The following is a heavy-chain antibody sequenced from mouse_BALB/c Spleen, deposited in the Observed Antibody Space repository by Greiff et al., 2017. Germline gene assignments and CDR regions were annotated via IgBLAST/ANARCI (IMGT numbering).Heavy chain of an antibody. J-gene: IGHJ1*01. CDR2: INSNGGST. Sequence: EVQLVESGGGLVQPGGSLKLSCAASGFTFSSYGMSWVRQTPDKRLELVATINSNGGSTYYPDSVKGRFTISRDNAKNTLYLQMSSLKSEDTAMYYCARDPPYYYGSSYDWYFDVWGAGTTVTVSS. D-gene: IGHD1-1*01. CDR3: ARDPPYYYGSSYDWYFDV. CDR1: GFTFSSYG. V-gene: IGHV5-6-3*01.